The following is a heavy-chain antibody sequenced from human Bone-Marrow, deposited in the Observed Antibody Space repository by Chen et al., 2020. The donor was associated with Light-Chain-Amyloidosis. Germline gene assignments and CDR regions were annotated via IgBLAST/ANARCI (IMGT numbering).Heavy chain of an antibody. V-gene: IGHV3-7*01. D-gene: IGHD3-16*01. CDR2: IKQDESEK. Sequence: EVQLVESGGGLVQPGGSLTLSCVVSGFSINDYWMTWVRQAPGRGLEWWANIKQDESEKYYVDSVKGRFTISRDNTKNSVYLQMNCLRAEDTALYYCARDRVTASGYYDSWGRGALVTVS. J-gene: IGHJ5*02. CDR3: ARDRVTASGYYDS. CDR1: GFSINDYW.